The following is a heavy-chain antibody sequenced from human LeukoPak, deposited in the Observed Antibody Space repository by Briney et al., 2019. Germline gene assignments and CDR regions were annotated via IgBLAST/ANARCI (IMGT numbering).Heavy chain of an antibody. CDR2: IYYNGIT. CDR1: GFTFSNHA. CDR3: AGAVTGYYLSHYYFPY. Sequence: LRLSCAASGFTFSNHAMSWIRQPPGKGLEWIGYIYYNGITYYNPSLKSRVIISVDQPKKQFSLKLSSVTAADTAVYYCAGAVTGYYLSHYYFPYWGRGTLVTVSS. D-gene: IGHD3-9*01. J-gene: IGHJ4*02. V-gene: IGHV4-30-4*08.